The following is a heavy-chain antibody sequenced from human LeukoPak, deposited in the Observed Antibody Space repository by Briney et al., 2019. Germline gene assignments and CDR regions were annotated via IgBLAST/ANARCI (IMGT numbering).Heavy chain of an antibody. CDR2: IKQDGSEK. J-gene: IGHJ6*03. CDR3: ARGPGRARWYYYYYYMDV. V-gene: IGHV3-7*01. CDR1: GFTFSSYW. Sequence: PGGSLRLSCAASGFTFSSYWMSWVRQAPGKGLEWVANIKQDGSEKYYVDSVKGRFTISRDNAKNSLYLQMNSLRAEDTAVYYCARGPGRARWYYYYYYMDVWGKGTTVTVSS. D-gene: IGHD1-26*01.